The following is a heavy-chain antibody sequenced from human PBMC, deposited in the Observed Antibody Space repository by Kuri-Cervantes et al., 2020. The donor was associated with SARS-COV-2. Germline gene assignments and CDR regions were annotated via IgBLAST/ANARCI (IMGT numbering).Heavy chain of an antibody. D-gene: IGHD3-22*01. J-gene: IGHJ6*02. CDR2: INPDGSYT. V-gene: IGHV3-74*01. CDR3: AKYSSGYFVYYYGMDV. Sequence: GESLKISCAASGFTFSGHWIHWVRQAPGKGLVWVARINPDGSYTNNADSVKGRFTLSRDNSKNTLYLQMNSLRAEDTAVYYCAKYSSGYFVYYYGMDVWGQGTTVTVSS. CDR1: GFTFSGHW.